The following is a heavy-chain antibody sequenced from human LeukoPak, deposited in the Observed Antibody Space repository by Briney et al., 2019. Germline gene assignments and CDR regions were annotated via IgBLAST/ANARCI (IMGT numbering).Heavy chain of an antibody. CDR2: IYLSNNYI. J-gene: IGHJ3*02. Sequence: PGGSLRLSCAASGFTFSSYSMNWVRQAPGKGLQWVSYIYLSNNYIYYADSLKGRFTISRDNAKNSLYLQMTSLRAEDTAVYFCARDFLTGPNTGGAFDIWGQGTMVTVSS. D-gene: IGHD3-10*01. CDR3: ARDFLTGPNTGGAFDI. V-gene: IGHV3-21*01. CDR1: GFTFSSYS.